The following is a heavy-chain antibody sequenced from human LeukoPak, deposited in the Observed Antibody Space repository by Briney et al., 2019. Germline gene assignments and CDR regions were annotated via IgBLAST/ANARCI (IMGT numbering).Heavy chain of an antibody. J-gene: IGHJ4*02. D-gene: IGHD3-10*01. CDR1: GYTFTGYY. V-gene: IGHV1-2*02. CDR3: ARDPMVRDYYFDY. Sequence: ASVKVSCKASGYTFTGYYMHWVRQAPGQGLEWMGWINPNSGGTNYAQKFQGRVTMTRDTSISTAYMELSRLRSDDTAVCYCARDPMVRDYYFDYWGQGTLVTVSS. CDR2: INPNSGGT.